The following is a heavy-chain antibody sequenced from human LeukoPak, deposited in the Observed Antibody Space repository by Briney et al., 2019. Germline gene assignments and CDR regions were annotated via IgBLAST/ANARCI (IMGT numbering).Heavy chain of an antibody. Sequence: SETLSLTCPVYGGSFSGYYWSWIRQPPGKGLEWIGEINHSGSTNYNPSLKSRVTISVDTSKNQFSLKLSSVTAADTAVYYCARVRGLRIAAIGYWGQGTLVTVSS. J-gene: IGHJ4*02. D-gene: IGHD6-6*01. V-gene: IGHV4-34*01. CDR2: INHSGST. CDR1: GGSFSGYY. CDR3: ARVRGLRIAAIGY.